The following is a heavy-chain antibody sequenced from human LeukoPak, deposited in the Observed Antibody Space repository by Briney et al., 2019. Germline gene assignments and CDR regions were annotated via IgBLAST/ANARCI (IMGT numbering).Heavy chain of an antibody. CDR1: GFTFSDYY. Sequence: GGSLRLSCAASGFTFSDYYMSWIRQAPGKGLEWVSAISGSGGSTYYADSVKGRFTISRDNSKNTLYLQMNSLRAEDTAVYYCAKVSWQWDYWGQGTLVTVSS. CDR3: AKVSWQWDY. V-gene: IGHV3-23*01. CDR2: ISGSGGST. J-gene: IGHJ4*02. D-gene: IGHD6-19*01.